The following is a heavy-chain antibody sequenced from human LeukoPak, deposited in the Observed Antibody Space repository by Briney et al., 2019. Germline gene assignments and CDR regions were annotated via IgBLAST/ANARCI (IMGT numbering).Heavy chain of an antibody. J-gene: IGHJ3*02. CDR3: ERRFYGTGAFDI. CDR2: IRHDGSDK. Sequence: PGGSLRLSCAASGFTFSSYCMSWVRQAPGKGLEWVANIRHDGSDKYYVDSVKGRFTISRDNSKNTLYLQMNSLRAEDTAVYYCERRFYGTGAFDIWGQGTMVTVSS. V-gene: IGHV3-7*01. CDR1: GFTFSSYC. D-gene: IGHD3-3*01.